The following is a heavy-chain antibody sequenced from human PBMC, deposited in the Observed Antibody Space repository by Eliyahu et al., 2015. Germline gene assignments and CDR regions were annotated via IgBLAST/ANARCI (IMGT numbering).Heavy chain of an antibody. V-gene: IGHV3-74*01. CDR3: GAFLSGHHGKSDF. D-gene: IGHD3-3*01. CDR1: GFTSTNYW. J-gene: IGHJ4*02. CDR2: IHPPGTST. Sequence: EVPLVESGGGLVQPGGSLRLSCAASGFTSTNYWMHWVRQAPGKGAGWGSRIHPPGTSTTYADSVQGRFTISRDNAKNTLYLEMNSLRAEDTAVYYCGAFLSGHHGKSDFWGQGTLVTVSS.